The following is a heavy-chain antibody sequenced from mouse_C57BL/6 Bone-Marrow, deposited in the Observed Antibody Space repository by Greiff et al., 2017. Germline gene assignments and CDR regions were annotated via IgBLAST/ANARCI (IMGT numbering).Heavy chain of an antibody. CDR1: GYTFTSYG. CDR2: IYPRSGNT. V-gene: IGHV1-81*01. D-gene: IGHD1-1*01. CDR3: ARGGYYGIDY. J-gene: IGHJ2*01. Sequence: VKLQESGAELARPGASVKLSCKASGYTFTSYGISWVKQRTGQGLEWIGEIYPRSGNTYYNEKFKGKATLTADKSSSTAYMELRSLTSEDSAVYFCARGGYYGIDYWGQGTTLTVSS.